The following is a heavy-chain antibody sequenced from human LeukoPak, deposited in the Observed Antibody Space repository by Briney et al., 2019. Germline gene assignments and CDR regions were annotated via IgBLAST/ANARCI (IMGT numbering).Heavy chain of an antibody. CDR2: ISAYNGDT. D-gene: IGHD5-12*01. V-gene: IGHV1-18*01. CDR1: GYTFTSYV. Sequence: ASVKVSCKASGYTFTSYVINWVRQAPGQGLEWMGWISAYNGDTNYAQKLQGRVTMTTDTSTSTAYMALRSMSSDDTDVYYCARTSHYVDIAATIPYGIYYFDYWGQGTLVTVSS. J-gene: IGHJ4*02. CDR3: ARTSHYVDIAATIPYGIYYFDY.